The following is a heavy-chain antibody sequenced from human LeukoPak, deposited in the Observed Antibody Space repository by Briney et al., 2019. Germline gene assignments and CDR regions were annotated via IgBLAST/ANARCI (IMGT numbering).Heavy chain of an antibody. CDR1: GYTFTSYG. V-gene: IGHV1-18*01. CDR3: ARITMVRGVIFDWYFDL. CDR2: ISAYNGNT. J-gene: IGHJ2*01. Sequence: ASVKVSCKASGYTFTSYGILWVRQAPGQGLEWMGWISAYNGNTKYAQKLQGRVTMTTDTSTSIARMELRSLRSDDTAVYYCARITMVRGVIFDWYFDLWGRGTLVTVSS. D-gene: IGHD3-10*01.